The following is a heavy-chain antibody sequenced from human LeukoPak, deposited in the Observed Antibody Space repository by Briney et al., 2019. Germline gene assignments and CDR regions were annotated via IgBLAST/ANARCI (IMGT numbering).Heavy chain of an antibody. Sequence: PSETLSLTCAVYGGSFSGYYWSWIRQPPGKGLEWIGEINHSGSTNYNPSLKSRVTISVDTSKNQFSLKLSSVTAADTAVYYCAREGGYSSSWYVPDYWGQGTLVTVSS. D-gene: IGHD6-13*01. V-gene: IGHV4-34*01. CDR2: INHSGST. CDR3: AREGGYSSSWYVPDY. CDR1: GGSFSGYY. J-gene: IGHJ4*02.